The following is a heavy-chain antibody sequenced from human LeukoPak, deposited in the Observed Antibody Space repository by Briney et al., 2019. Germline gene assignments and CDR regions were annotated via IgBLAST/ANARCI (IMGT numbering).Heavy chain of an antibody. V-gene: IGHV3-48*04. CDR2: ITTGGSSI. CDR1: GFTFSSYA. Sequence: GGSLRLSCAASGFTFSSYAMSWVRQAAGKGLECVSHITTGGSSIFYADSVKGRFTISRDNAKNSLYLQMNSLRAEDSAVYYCARVRYDSGWYDYWGQGALVTVSS. CDR3: ARVRYDSGWYDY. J-gene: IGHJ4*02. D-gene: IGHD6-19*01.